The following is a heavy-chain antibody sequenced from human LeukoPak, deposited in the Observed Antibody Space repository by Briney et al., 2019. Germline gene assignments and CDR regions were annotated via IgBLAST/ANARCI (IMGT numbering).Heavy chain of an antibody. J-gene: IGHJ4*02. CDR1: GFTFSSYA. Sequence: GGSLRLSCATSGFTFSSYAMNWVRQAPGKGLEWVSAISGSDDSAYYADSVKGRFTISRDKSKNTLYLQMHSLRAEDTAVYYCAREGYYYDSSGYYYNVVPFDYWGQGTLVTVSS. D-gene: IGHD3-22*01. V-gene: IGHV3-23*01. CDR3: AREGYYYDSSGYYYNVVPFDY. CDR2: ISGSDDSA.